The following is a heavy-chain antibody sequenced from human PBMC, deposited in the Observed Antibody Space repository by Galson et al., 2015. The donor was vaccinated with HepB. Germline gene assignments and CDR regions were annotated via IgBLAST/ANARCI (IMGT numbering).Heavy chain of an antibody. CDR3: ARAQPFTRSGSYYNQGGFDY. V-gene: IGHV3-33*01. Sequence: SLRLSCAASGFTFGDYAMSWFRQAPGKGLEWVAVIWYDGSNKYYADSVKGRFTISRDNSKNTLYLQMNSLRAEDTAVYYCARAQPFTRSGSYYNQGGFDYWGQGTLVTVSS. D-gene: IGHD3-10*01. CDR2: IWYDGSNK. J-gene: IGHJ4*02. CDR1: GFTFGDYA.